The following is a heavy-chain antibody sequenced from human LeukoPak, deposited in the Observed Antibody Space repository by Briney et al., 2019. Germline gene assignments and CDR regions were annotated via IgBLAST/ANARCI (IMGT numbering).Heavy chain of an antibody. V-gene: IGHV4-31*03. J-gene: IGHJ4*02. Sequence: PSETLPLTCTVSGGSISSGGYYWSWIRQHPGKGLEWIGYIYYSGSTYYNPSLKSRVTISVDTSKNQFSLKLSSVTAADTAVYYCARCTRYSSHTHWGQGTLVTVSS. CDR1: GGSISSGGYY. CDR2: IYYSGST. CDR3: ARCTRYSSHTH. D-gene: IGHD6-13*01.